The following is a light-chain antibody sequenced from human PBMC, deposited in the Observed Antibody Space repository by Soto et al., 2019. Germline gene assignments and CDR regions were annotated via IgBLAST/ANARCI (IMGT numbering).Light chain of an antibody. V-gene: IGKV3-20*01. J-gene: IGKJ2*01. CDR1: QSVSSSY. CDR2: GAS. Sequence: EIVLTQSPGTLSLSPGERATLSCRASQSVSSSYLAWYQQKPGQAPRLLIYGASTRATGIPDRFSGRGSGTDCTLTISRLEPEDFAVDYCQQYDNSRYTFGQGNKLEIK. CDR3: QQYDNSRYT.